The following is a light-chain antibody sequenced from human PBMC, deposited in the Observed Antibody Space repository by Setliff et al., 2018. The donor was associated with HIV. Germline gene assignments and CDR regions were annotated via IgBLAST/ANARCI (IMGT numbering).Light chain of an antibody. Sequence: SVLTQPASVSGSPGQSITISCSGSSSDVGSYNFVSWYQQHPGKAPQVIIYDVSRRPSGVSSRFSGSKSGNTASLTISGLQAEDQADYYCCSYTSSLTYVFGTGTKGTVL. CDR3: CSYTSSLTYV. CDR1: SSDVGSYNF. V-gene: IGLV2-14*03. CDR2: DVS. J-gene: IGLJ1*01.